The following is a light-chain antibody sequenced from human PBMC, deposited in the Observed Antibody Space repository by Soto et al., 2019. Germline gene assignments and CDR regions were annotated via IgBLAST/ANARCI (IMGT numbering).Light chain of an antibody. CDR3: QQSNSYSWT. CDR1: QSISTW. V-gene: IGKV1-5*03. Sequence: DIQMTQSPSTLSASVGDRVTITCRASQSISTWLAWYQQKPGKAPKLLISKASSLEGGVPSRFSGSGSGTTFTLTISRLQPDDFATYFCQQSNSYSWTFGQGTKVEIK. J-gene: IGKJ1*01. CDR2: KAS.